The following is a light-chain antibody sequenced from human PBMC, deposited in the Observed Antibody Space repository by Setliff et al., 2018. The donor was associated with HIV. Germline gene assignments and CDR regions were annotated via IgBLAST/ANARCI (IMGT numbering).Light chain of an antibody. J-gene: IGLJ1*01. CDR3: SSYTSSSTLL. CDR1: SSDVGGYNY. V-gene: IGLV2-14*03. Sequence: QSVLPQPASVSGSPGQSITISCTGTSSDVGGYNYVSWYQQHPGKAPKVMIYDVSNRPSGVSNRFSGSKSGNTASLTISGLQAEDEADYYCSSYTSSSTLLFGTGTKV. CDR2: DVS.